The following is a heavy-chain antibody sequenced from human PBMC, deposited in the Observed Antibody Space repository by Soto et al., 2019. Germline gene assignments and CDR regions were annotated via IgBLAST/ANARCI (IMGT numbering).Heavy chain of an antibody. V-gene: IGHV3-9*01. J-gene: IGHJ4*02. CDR1: GFTFDDYA. Sequence: EVQLVESGGGLVQPGRSLRLSCAASGFTFDDYAMHWVRQAPGKGLEWVSGISWNSGRIGYADSVKCRFTISRDNAKNYPYLQMKSKRADDTTLYYFAKDIRPGITDLFDYLGQGTQVTLSS. CDR3: AKDIRPGITDLFDY. CDR2: ISWNSGRI.